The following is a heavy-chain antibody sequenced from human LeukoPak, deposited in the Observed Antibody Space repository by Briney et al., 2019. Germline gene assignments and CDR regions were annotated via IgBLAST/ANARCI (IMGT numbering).Heavy chain of an antibody. V-gene: IGHV1-69*05. CDR1: GDTFSSYS. J-gene: IGHJ5*02. Sequence: SVKVSCKASGDTFSSYSFCWVRQAPGQGLEWMGGIIPVFGTPRYAQKFQGRVTTTTDESTSTAYMEVTSLRSDDTAVYYCARDRRPQLNNYFDRWGQGTLVTVSS. CDR3: ARDRRPQLNNYFDR. CDR2: IIPVFGTP.